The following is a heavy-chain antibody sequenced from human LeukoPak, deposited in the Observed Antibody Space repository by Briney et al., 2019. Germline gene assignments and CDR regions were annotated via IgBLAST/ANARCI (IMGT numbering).Heavy chain of an antibody. CDR3: ARERIAAAGRGSYFQH. CDR2: IYTSGST. Sequence: PSETLSLTCTVSGGSISSGSYYWSWIRQPAGKGLEWLGRIYTSGSTNYNPSLKSRVTISVDTSKNQFSLKLSSVTAADTAVYYCARERIAAAGRGSYFQHWGQGTLVTVSS. J-gene: IGHJ1*01. V-gene: IGHV4-61*02. CDR1: GGSISSGSYY. D-gene: IGHD6-13*01.